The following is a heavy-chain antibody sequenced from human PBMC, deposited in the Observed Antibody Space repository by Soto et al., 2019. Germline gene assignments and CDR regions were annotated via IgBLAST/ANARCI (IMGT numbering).Heavy chain of an antibody. CDR2: MNPNSGNT. V-gene: IGHV1-8*01. CDR3: ARTLYYDSSGYTLTHDY. J-gene: IGHJ4*02. Sequence: ASVKVSCKASGYTFTSYDINWVRQATGQGLEWMGWMNPNSGNTGYAQKFQGRVTMTRNTSISTAYMELSSLRSEDTAVYYCARTLYYDSSGYTLTHDYWGQGTLVTVSS. D-gene: IGHD3-22*01. CDR1: GYTFTSYD.